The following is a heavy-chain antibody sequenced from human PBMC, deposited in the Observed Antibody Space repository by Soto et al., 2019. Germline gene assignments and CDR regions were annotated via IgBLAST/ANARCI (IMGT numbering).Heavy chain of an antibody. Sequence: EVQLLESGGGLVQPGGSLRLSCAASGFTFSSYAMSWVRQAPGKGLEWVSAISGSGCSTYYADSVKGRFTISRDNSKNTLYLQMNSLRAEDTAVYYCAKSLGYYYDSSGGAFDIWGQGTMVTVSS. D-gene: IGHD3-22*01. V-gene: IGHV3-23*01. CDR2: ISGSGCST. CDR1: GFTFSSYA. CDR3: AKSLGYYYDSSGGAFDI. J-gene: IGHJ3*02.